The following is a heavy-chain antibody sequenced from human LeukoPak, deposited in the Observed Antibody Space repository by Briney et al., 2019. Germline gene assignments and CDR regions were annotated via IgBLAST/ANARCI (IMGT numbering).Heavy chain of an antibody. CDR3: ARQLGSPVGY. J-gene: IGHJ4*02. CDR1: GGSISSSSYY. D-gene: IGHD2-2*01. V-gene: IGHV4-39*01. CDR2: INHSGST. Sequence: SETLSLTCTVSGGSISSSSYYWSWIRQPPGKGLEWIGEINHSGSTNYNPSLKSRVTISVDTSKNQFSLKLSSVTAADTAVYYCARQLGSPVGYWGQGTLVTVSS.